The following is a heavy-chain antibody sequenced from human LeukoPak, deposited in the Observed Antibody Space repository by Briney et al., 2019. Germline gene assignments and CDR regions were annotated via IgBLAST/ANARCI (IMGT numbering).Heavy chain of an antibody. CDR3: ARDRRYSSGWYGVHDAFDI. CDR2: INEDGSII. D-gene: IGHD6-19*01. CDR1: GFTFSSYW. J-gene: IGHJ3*02. V-gene: IGHV3-74*01. Sequence: SGGSLRLSCAASGFTFSSYWMHWVRQAPGKGLEWVSRINEDGSIITYADSVKGRFTISRDNAKNSLYLQMNSLRAEDTAVYYCARDRRYSSGWYGVHDAFDIWGQGTMVTVSS.